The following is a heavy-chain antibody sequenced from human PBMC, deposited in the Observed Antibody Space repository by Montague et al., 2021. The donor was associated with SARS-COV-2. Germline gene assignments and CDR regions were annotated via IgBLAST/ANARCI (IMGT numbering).Heavy chain of an antibody. Sequence: SETLSLTCTVSGGSISSYYWSWIRQPPGKGLEWIGCIYYSGSTNYNPSLKSRVTISVVTSKNQFSLKLSSVTAADTAVYYCARVGFGYCSGGSCYRAFDYWGQGTLVTVSS. D-gene: IGHD2-15*01. J-gene: IGHJ4*02. CDR2: IYYSGST. CDR3: ARVGFGYCSGGSCYRAFDY. CDR1: GGSISSYY. V-gene: IGHV4-59*01.